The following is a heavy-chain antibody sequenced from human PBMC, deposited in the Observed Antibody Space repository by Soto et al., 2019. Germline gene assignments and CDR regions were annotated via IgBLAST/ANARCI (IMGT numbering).Heavy chain of an antibody. Sequence: SLRLSCAGSGITFSSYWMYWVRQAPGEGLVWVSRLNSDGSTIRYADSVKGRFTISRDNAKNTLYLQMNSLRAEDTAVYYCARAGLPYGLDVWGQGTTVTVSS. CDR3: ARAGLPYGLDV. J-gene: IGHJ6*02. V-gene: IGHV3-74*01. CDR1: GITFSSYW. CDR2: LNSDGSTI.